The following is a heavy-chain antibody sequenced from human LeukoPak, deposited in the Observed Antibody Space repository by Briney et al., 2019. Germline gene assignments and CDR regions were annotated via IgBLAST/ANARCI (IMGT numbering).Heavy chain of an antibody. V-gene: IGHV4-30-4*01. J-gene: IGHJ4*02. CDR1: GGSISSGDYY. CDR2: IYYSGST. Sequence: SETLSLTCTVSGGSISSGDYYWSWIRQPPGKGLEWIGYIYYSGSTYYNPSLKSRVTISVDTSKNQFSLKLSSVTAADTAVYYCARGEGGYGGNCIDYWGQGTLVTVSS. CDR3: ARGEGGYGGNCIDY. D-gene: IGHD4-23*01.